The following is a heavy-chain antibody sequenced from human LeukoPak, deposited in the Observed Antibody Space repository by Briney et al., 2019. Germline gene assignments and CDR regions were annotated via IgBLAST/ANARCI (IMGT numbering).Heavy chain of an antibody. J-gene: IGHJ4*02. CDR3: ARAMTIANYYFDY. Sequence: PSQTLSLTCTVSGGSISSANYYWSWIRQPPGKGLEWVGYIYYSGSTYYNPSLESRVTISVDTSKNQFSLKLSSVTAADTAAYYCARAMTIANYYFDYWGQGTLVTVTS. V-gene: IGHV4-30-4*01. D-gene: IGHD4/OR15-4a*01. CDR2: IYYSGST. CDR1: GGSISSANYY.